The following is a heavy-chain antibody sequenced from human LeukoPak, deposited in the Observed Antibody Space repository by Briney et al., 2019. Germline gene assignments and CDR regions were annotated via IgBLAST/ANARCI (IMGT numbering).Heavy chain of an antibody. Sequence: ASVKVSCKASGYTFTSYDINWVRQATGQGLEWMGWMNPNSGNTGYAQKFQGRVTMTRNTSISTACMELSSLRSEDTAVYYCARGRLAPKRGGPERNWFDPWGQGTLVTVSS. D-gene: IGHD2-15*01. CDR3: ARGRLAPKRGGPERNWFDP. J-gene: IGHJ5*02. CDR1: GYTFTSYD. CDR2: MNPNSGNT. V-gene: IGHV1-8*01.